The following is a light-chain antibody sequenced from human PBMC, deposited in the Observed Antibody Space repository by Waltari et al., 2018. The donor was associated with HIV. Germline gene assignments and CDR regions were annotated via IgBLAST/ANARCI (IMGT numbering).Light chain of an antibody. V-gene: IGKV3-15*01. CDR3: QQYSDWPLT. Sequence: EVLMMRSPATLSVSLGIRVTLSCRANQSLGNNVAWYQQRPGQAPRLLVYEASTRAPDIPTRFTGSGSGTKFTLTIISLQSEDFGVYFCQQYSDWPLTFGGGTKVEI. J-gene: IGKJ4*01. CDR2: EAS. CDR1: QSLGNN.